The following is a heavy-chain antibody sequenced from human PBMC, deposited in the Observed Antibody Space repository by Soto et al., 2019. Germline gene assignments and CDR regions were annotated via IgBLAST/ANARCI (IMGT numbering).Heavy chain of an antibody. CDR2: IYASGST. V-gene: IGHV4-4*07. D-gene: IGHD6-13*01. J-gene: IGHJ6*02. CDR3: AGIAEPIYYGMDV. CDR1: GGSIRSYY. Sequence: TLSLTCTVSGGSIRSYYWNWIRQPAGKGLEWIGRIYASGSTNYNPSLKSRVTMFVDTSKNQFSLKLSSVTAADTAVYFCAGIAEPIYYGMDVWGQGTTVTVSS.